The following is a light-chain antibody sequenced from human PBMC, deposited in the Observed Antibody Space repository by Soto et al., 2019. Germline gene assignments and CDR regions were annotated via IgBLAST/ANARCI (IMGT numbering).Light chain of an antibody. CDR1: SGHSSYA. Sequence: QSVLTQSPSASASLGASVKLTCTLSSGHSSYAIAWHQQQQEKGPRYLMKLNSDGSHSKGDGIPDRFSGSSSGAERYLTISSLQSEDEADYYCQTWGTVGVFGGGTQLTVL. CDR2: LNSDGSH. J-gene: IGLJ3*02. CDR3: QTWGTVGV. V-gene: IGLV4-69*01.